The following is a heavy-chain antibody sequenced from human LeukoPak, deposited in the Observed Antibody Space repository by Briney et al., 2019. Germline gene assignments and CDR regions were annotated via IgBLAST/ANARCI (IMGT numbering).Heavy chain of an antibody. V-gene: IGHV1-46*01. D-gene: IGHD3-9*01. CDR3: ARDRCYDNLIGSLID. CDR1: GYTFTSYY. J-gene: IGHJ4*02. CDR2: INPSGGST. Sequence: ASVKVSCKASGYTFTSYYMRWVRQAPGQGHEWMGIINPSGGSTSYAQKFQGRVTMTRDTSTSTVYMELSSLRSEDTAVYYCARDRCYDNLIGSLIDWGQGTLVTVSS.